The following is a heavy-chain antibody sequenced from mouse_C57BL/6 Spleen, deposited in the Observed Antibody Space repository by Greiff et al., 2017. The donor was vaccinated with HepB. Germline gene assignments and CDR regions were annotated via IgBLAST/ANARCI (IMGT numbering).Heavy chain of an antibody. J-gene: IGHJ3*01. CDR1: GYTFTSYG. Sequence: QVQLQQSGAELARPGASVKLSCKASGYTFTSYGISWVKQRTGQGLEWIGEIYPRSGNTYYNEKFKGKATLTADKSSSTAYMELRSLTSEDSAVYFCEIYYYGSSVFAYWGQGTLVTVSA. CDR3: EIYYYGSSVFAY. D-gene: IGHD1-1*01. V-gene: IGHV1-81*01. CDR2: IYPRSGNT.